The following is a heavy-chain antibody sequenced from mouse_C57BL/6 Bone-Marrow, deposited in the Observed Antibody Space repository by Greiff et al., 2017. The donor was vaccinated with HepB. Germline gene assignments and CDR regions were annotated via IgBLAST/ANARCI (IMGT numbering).Heavy chain of an antibody. V-gene: IGHV5-12*01. D-gene: IGHD2-12*01. CDR1: GFTFSDYY. J-gene: IGHJ4*01. CDR3: ARESYRGYYAMDY. Sequence: DVKLVESGGGLVQPGGSLKLSCAASGFTFSDYYMYWVRQTPEKRLEWVAYISNGGGSTYYPDTVKGRFTISRDNAKNTLYLQMSRLKSEDTAMYYCARESYRGYYAMDYWGQGTSVTVSS. CDR2: ISNGGGST.